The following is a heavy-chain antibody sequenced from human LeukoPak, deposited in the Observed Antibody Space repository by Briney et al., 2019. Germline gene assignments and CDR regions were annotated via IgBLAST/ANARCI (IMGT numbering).Heavy chain of an antibody. D-gene: IGHD2-2*01. CDR1: GFTVSSNY. CDR2: ISGSGGST. V-gene: IGHV3-23*01. J-gene: IGHJ6*03. Sequence: GGSLRLSCAASGFTVSSNYMSWVRQAPGKGLEWVSAISGSGGSTYYADSVKGRFTISRDNSKNTLYLQMNSLRAEDTAVYYCAKAGDIVVVPDSYYYYMDVWGKGTTVTVSS. CDR3: AKAGDIVVVPDSYYYYMDV.